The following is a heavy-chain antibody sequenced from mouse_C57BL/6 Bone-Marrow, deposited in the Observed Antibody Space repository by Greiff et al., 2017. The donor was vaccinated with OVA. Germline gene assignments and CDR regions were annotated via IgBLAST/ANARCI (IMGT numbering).Heavy chain of an antibody. D-gene: IGHD1-1*01. CDR2: INPGSGGT. J-gene: IGHJ3*01. Sequence: VKLQQSGAELVRPGTSVKVSCKASGYAFTNYLIEWVKQRPGQGLEWIGVINPGSGGTNYNEKFKGKATLTADKSSSTAYMQLSSLTSEDSAVYFCAREYYGSSYWFAYWGQGTLVTVSA. CDR1: GYAFTNYL. V-gene: IGHV1-54*01. CDR3: AREYYGSSYWFAY.